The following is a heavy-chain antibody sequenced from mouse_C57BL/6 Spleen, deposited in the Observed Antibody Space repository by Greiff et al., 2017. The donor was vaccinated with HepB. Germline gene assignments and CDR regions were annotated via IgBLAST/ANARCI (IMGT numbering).Heavy chain of an antibody. J-gene: IGHJ2*01. D-gene: IGHD3-2*02. Sequence: EVKLQESGPGLVKPSQSLSLTCSVTGYSITSGYYWNWIRQFPGNKLEWMGYISYDGSNNYNPSLKNRIAITRDTSKNQFFLKLNSVTTEDTATYYCAREVENSSGYYFDYWGQGTTLTVSS. CDR3: AREVENSSGYYFDY. CDR1: GYSITSGYY. V-gene: IGHV3-6*01. CDR2: ISYDGSN.